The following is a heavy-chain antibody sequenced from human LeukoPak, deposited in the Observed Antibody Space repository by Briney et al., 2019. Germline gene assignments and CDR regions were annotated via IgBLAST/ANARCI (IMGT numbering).Heavy chain of an antibody. V-gene: IGHV4-39*01. Sequence: KPSETLTLTCTVSGGPISSSRYHWGRIRQPPGKGLEWVGNIYYSGSTYYNPSLKSRVTISLDTSKNQFSLKLSSVTAADTAVYYCGRRDIAARLNWFDPWGQGTLVTVSS. D-gene: IGHD6-6*01. CDR1: GGPISSSRYH. J-gene: IGHJ5*02. CDR3: GRRDIAARLNWFDP. CDR2: IYYSGST.